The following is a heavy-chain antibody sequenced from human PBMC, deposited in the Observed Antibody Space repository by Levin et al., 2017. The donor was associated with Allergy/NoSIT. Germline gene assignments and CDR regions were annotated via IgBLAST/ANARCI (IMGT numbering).Heavy chain of an antibody. CDR3: AKAIHIVVVTAIIDY. D-gene: IGHD2-21*02. CDR2: ISYDGSNK. V-gene: IGHV3-30*18. Sequence: GESLKISCAASGFTFSSYGMHWVRQAPGKGLEWVAVISYDGSNKYYADSVKGRFTISRDNSKNTLYLQMNSLRAEDTAVYYCAKAIHIVVVTAIIDYWGQGTLVTVSS. CDR1: GFTFSSYG. J-gene: IGHJ4*02.